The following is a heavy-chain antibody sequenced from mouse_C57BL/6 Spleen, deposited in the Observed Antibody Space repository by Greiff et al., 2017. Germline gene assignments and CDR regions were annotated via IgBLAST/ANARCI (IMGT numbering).Heavy chain of an antibody. CDR2: ISDGGSYT. Sequence: EVMLVESGGGLVKPGGSLKLSCAASGFTFSSYAMSWVRQTPEKRLEWVATISDGGSYTYYPDNVKGRFTISRDNAKNNLYLQMSHLKSEDTAMYYCARGGSNLYYFDYWGQGTTRTVSS. CDR1: GFTFSSYA. CDR3: ARGGSNLYYFDY. J-gene: IGHJ2*01. D-gene: IGHD2-5*01. V-gene: IGHV5-4*03.